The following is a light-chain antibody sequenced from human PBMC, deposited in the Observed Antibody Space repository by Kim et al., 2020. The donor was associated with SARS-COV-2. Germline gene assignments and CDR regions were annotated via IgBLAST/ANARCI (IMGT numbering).Light chain of an antibody. Sequence: DIQMTQSPSSLSASVGDRVTITCQASQDISNYLNWYQQKPGKAPKLLIYDASNLETGVPSRFSGSESGTDFTFTISSLQPEDIATYYCQQYDNLPYSFGQGTKLEI. CDR1: QDISNY. CDR2: DAS. V-gene: IGKV1-33*01. CDR3: QQYDNLPYS. J-gene: IGKJ2*03.